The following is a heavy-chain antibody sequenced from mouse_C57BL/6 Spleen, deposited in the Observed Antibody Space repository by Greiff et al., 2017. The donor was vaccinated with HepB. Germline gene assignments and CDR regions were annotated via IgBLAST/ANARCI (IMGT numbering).Heavy chain of an antibody. CDR3: AREGGINYAMDY. Sequence: QVQLKQPGAELVRPGSSVKLSCKASGYTFTSYWMHWVKQRPIQGLEWIGNIDPSDSETHYNQKFKDKATLTVDKSSSTAYMQLSSLTSEDSAVYYCAREGGINYAMDYWGQGTSVTVSS. V-gene: IGHV1-52*01. J-gene: IGHJ4*01. CDR1: GYTFTSYW. CDR2: IDPSDSET.